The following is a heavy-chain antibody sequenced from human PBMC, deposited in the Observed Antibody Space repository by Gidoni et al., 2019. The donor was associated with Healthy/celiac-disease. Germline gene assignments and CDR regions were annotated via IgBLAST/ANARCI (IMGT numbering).Heavy chain of an antibody. Sequence: QVQLVEFGGGVVQPGRSLRLSWSASGFTFSSYGMHWVRQAPGKGLEWVAVIWYDGTNKYYADSVKGRFTISRDNSKNTLYLQMNSLRAEDTAVYYCAGFGDRNYWGQGTLVTVSS. D-gene: IGHD3-10*01. J-gene: IGHJ4*02. CDR2: IWYDGTNK. CDR1: GFTFSSYG. V-gene: IGHV3-33*01. CDR3: AGFGDRNY.